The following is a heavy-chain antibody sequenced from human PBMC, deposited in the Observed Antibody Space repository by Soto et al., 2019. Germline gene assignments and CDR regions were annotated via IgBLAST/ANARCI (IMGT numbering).Heavy chain of an antibody. CDR1: GASISNTRYY. J-gene: IGHJ3*02. V-gene: IGHV4-39*01. Sequence: SETLSLTCTVSGASISNTRYYWGWIRQPPGKGLEWIGSIYYSGYAYYNPSLKSRVTISVDTSKNQFSLNLSPMTAADTAVYYCARPTSTDLRDPFDIWGQGIMVTVSS. CDR2: IYYSGYA. CDR3: ARPTSTDLRDPFDI. D-gene: IGHD4-17*01.